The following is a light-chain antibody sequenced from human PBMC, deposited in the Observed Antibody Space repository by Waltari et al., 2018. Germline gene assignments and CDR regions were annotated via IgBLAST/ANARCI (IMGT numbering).Light chain of an antibody. J-gene: IGKJ1*01. Sequence: EIQMTQAPSSLSASVGDRVTITCRASQSISSYLNWYQQKPGKAPKLLIYAASSLQSVVPSRFSGSGSGPDFTLPISSLQPEDFATYYCHQSYSTPWTFGQGTKVEIK. CDR3: HQSYSTPWT. V-gene: IGKV1-39*01. CDR2: AAS. CDR1: QSISSY.